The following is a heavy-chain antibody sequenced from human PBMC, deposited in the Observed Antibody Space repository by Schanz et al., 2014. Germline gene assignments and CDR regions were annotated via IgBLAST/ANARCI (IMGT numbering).Heavy chain of an antibody. Sequence: VQLEQSGAEVKKPGSSVKVSCKASGGTFSSYTISWVRQAPGQGLEWMGWINPNSGTTNYAQKFQGRVTMTTDTSTSTVYMELRSLTSDDSAVYYCARDRDQWDGNYLDYWGQGTLVTVSS. V-gene: IGHV1-69*08. CDR3: ARDRDQWDGNYLDY. D-gene: IGHD1-26*01. J-gene: IGHJ4*02. CDR2: INPNSGTT. CDR1: GGTFSSYT.